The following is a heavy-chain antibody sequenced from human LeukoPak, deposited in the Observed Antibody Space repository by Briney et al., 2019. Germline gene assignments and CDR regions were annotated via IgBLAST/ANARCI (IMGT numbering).Heavy chain of an antibody. CDR3: ANSSFQA. CDR1: GITFRNYG. Sequence: GGSLRLSCVASGITFRNYGFHWVRQAPGKGPEWVALIGYDESKKYYADSVKGRFTTSRDNSKNTLYLQLNSLRIDDTAVYYCANSSFQAWGQGTLATVSS. CDR2: IGYDESKK. D-gene: IGHD2-15*01. J-gene: IGHJ4*02. V-gene: IGHV3-30*02.